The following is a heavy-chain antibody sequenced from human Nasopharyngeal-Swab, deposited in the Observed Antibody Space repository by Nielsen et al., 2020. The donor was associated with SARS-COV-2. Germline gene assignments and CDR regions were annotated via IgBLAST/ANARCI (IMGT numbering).Heavy chain of an antibody. CDR2: IYPGDSDT. CDR3: ARHSIVGAVLPPKDFDY. CDR1: GYTFTSYW. Sequence: GGSLRLSCKASGYTFTSYWIGCVRQLHGKGLEWMGIIYPGDSDTRYSPSFQGQVTISADKSISTAYLQWSSLKASDTAMYYCARHSIVGAVLPPKDFDYWGQGTLVTVSS. J-gene: IGHJ4*02. D-gene: IGHD1-26*01. V-gene: IGHV5-51*01.